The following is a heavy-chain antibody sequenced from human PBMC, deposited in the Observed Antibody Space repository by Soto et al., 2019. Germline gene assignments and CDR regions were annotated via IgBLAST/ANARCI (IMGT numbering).Heavy chain of an antibody. J-gene: IGHJ6*02. Sequence: GESLKISCKGSGYSFTSYWISWVRQMPGKGLEWMGRIDPSDSYTNYSPSFQGHVTISADKSISTAYPQWSSLKASDTAMYYCARQGSSGWYRGGYYYYYGMDVWGQGTTVTVSS. V-gene: IGHV5-10-1*01. CDR1: GYSFTSYW. CDR2: IDPSDSYT. D-gene: IGHD6-19*01. CDR3: ARQGSSGWYRGGYYYYYGMDV.